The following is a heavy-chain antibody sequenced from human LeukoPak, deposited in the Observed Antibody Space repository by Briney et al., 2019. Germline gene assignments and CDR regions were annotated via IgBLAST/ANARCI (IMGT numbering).Heavy chain of an antibody. V-gene: IGHV4-34*01. CDR2: ITLSGST. CDR3: ARGPFYTTGYYY. CDR1: GGSFSGYF. J-gene: IGHJ4*02. D-gene: IGHD3-9*01. Sequence: PSETLSLTCAVYGGSFSGYFWSWIRQPPGKGLEWIGEITLSGSTNYNPSLKSRVTISVDTSENQFSLKLSSVTAADTAIYYCARGPFYTTGYYYWGQGTLVTVSS.